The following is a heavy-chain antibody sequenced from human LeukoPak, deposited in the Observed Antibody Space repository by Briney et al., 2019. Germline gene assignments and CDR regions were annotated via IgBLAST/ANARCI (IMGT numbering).Heavy chain of an antibody. V-gene: IGHV3-74*01. Sequence: GGSLRLSCAASGFTFSSYWMNWVRQAPGKGLVWVSRIASDGSSTTYADSVKGRFSISRDNAKNTLYLQMNSLRVEDTAVYYCAKDFYYDSSGYYYGIFDYWGQGTLVTVSS. CDR3: AKDFYYDSSGYYYGIFDY. CDR2: IASDGSST. CDR1: GFTFSSYW. D-gene: IGHD3-22*01. J-gene: IGHJ4*02.